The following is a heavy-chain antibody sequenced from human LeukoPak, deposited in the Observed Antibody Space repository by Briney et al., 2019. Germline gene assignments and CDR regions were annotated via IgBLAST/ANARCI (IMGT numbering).Heavy chain of an antibody. CDR2: INHSGST. J-gene: IGHJ6*02. Sequence: GSLRLSCAASGFTVSSNYMSWIRQPPGKGLEWIGEINHSGSTNYNPSLKSRVTISVDTSKNQFSLKLSSVTAADTAVYYCARGRVGATFYGMDVWGQGTTVTVSS. CDR3: ARGRVGATFYGMDV. D-gene: IGHD1-26*01. V-gene: IGHV4-34*01. CDR1: GFTVSSNY.